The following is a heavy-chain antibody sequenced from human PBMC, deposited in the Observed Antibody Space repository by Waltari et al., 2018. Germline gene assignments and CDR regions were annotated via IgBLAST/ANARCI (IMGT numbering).Heavy chain of an antibody. Sequence: EVQLVESGGGLVQPGGSLRLSCAASGFTFSSYSMNWVCQAPGKGLEWVSYISSSSSTIYYADSVKGRFTISRDNAKNSLYLQMNSLRAEDTAVYYCASTPSINTVTTEGYYFDYWGQGTLVTVSS. D-gene: IGHD4-17*01. CDR3: ASTPSINTVTTEGYYFDY. CDR1: GFTFSSYS. V-gene: IGHV3-48*04. J-gene: IGHJ4*02. CDR2: ISSSSSTI.